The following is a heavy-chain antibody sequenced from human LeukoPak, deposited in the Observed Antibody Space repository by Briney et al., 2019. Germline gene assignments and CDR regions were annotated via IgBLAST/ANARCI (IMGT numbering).Heavy chain of an antibody. CDR2: ISYSGRT. D-gene: IGHD3-9*01. CDR1: GGSISSYY. Sequence: SETLSLTRTVSGGSISSYYWSWIRQPPGKGLEWIGYISYSGRTNYNPSLKSRVTISVDTSKDQFSLKLSCVTAADTAVYYCARKVYFDWSPGGYYFDYWGQGTLVTVSS. J-gene: IGHJ4*02. V-gene: IGHV4-59*01. CDR3: ARKVYFDWSPGGYYFDY.